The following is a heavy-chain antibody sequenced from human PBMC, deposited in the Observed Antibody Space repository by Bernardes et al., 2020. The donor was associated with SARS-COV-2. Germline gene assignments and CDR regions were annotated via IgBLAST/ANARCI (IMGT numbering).Heavy chain of an antibody. V-gene: IGHV1-18*04. CDR3: ARNTGDSYYDFWSGYYFRDPNRGIVGMAV. CDR2: ISAYNGNT. J-gene: IGHJ6*04. D-gene: IGHD3-3*01. Sequence: ASVKVSCKASGYTFTSYGISWVRQAPGQGLEWMGWISAYNGNTNYAQKLQGRVTMTTDTSTSTAYMELRSLRSDDTAVYYCARNTGDSYYDFWSGYYFRDPNRGIVGMAVWGKRTTVTVPS. CDR1: GYTFTSYG.